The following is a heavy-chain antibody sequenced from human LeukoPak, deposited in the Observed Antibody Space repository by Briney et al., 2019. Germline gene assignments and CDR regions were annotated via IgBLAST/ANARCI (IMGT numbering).Heavy chain of an antibody. V-gene: IGHV3-23*01. J-gene: IGHJ4*02. CDR1: TFTFSNYA. Sequence: GGSLRLSCAASTFTFSNYAMSWVRQAPGKGLEWVSAINDRGVDTYYTDSVKGRFTTSRDNSKNTLFLQMNSLRAEDTAVYYCAKGSSPLGHFDCWGQGTLVTVSS. CDR2: INDRGVDT. CDR3: AKGSSPLGHFDC. D-gene: IGHD6-13*01.